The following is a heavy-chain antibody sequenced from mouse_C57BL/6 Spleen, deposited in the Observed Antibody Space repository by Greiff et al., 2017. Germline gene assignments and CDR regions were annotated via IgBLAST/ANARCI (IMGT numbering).Heavy chain of an antibody. CDR2: IDPSDSYT. CDR3: ARGGDSKELAY. V-gene: IGHV1-59*01. CDR1: GYTFTSYW. J-gene: IGHJ3*01. Sequence: VQLQQPGAELVRPGTSVKLSCKASGYTFTSYWMHWVKQRPGQGLEWIGVIDPSDSYTNYNQKFKGKATLTVDTSSSTAYMQLSSLTSEDSAVYYCARGGDSKELAYWGQGTLVTVSA. D-gene: IGHD3-3*01.